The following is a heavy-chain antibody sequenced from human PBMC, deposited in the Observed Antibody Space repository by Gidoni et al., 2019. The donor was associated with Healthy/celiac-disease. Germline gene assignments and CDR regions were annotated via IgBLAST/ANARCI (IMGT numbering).Heavy chain of an antibody. CDR3: ARLGGGSGWHKGAFDI. CDR2: IYPGDSDT. Sequence: EVQLVQSGAEVKTPGESLKIYCKGSGSSFNSYWIGWVRQMPGKGLEWRVIIYPGDSDTRYSPSFQGHVTISADKSISTAYLQWSSLKASDTAMYYCARLGGGSGWHKGAFDIWGQGTMVTVSS. D-gene: IGHD6-19*01. CDR1: GSSFNSYW. J-gene: IGHJ3*02. V-gene: IGHV5-51*03.